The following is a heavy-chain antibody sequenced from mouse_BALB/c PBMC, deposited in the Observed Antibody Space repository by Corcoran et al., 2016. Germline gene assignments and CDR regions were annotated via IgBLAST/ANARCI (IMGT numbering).Heavy chain of an antibody. CDR3: ARSGDYYGPAWFAY. CDR2: INTYTGEP. J-gene: IGHJ3*01. D-gene: IGHD1-2*01. V-gene: IGHV9-3-1*01. Sequence: QIQLVQSGPELKKPGETVKISCKASGYTFTNYGMNWVKQAPGKGLKWMGWINTYTGEPTYADDFKGRFAFSLETSASTAYLQINNLKNEDTATYFWARSGDYYGPAWFAYWGQGTLVTVSA. CDR1: GYTFTNYG.